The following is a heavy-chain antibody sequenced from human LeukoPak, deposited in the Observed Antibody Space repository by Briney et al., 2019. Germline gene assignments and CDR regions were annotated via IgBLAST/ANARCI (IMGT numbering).Heavy chain of an antibody. CDR3: ASGQLRSFDWLLRFDY. Sequence: GRSLRLSCAASGFTFSSYAMHWVRQAPGKGLEWVAVISYDGSNKYYADSVKGRLTISRDNSKNTLYLQMNSLRAEDTAVYYCASGQLRSFDWLLRFDYWGQGTLVTVSS. V-gene: IGHV3-30*04. CDR1: GFTFSSYA. J-gene: IGHJ4*02. CDR2: ISYDGSNK. D-gene: IGHD3-9*01.